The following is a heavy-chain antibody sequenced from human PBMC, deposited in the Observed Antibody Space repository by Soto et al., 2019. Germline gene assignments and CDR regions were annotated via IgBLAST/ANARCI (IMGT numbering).Heavy chain of an antibody. J-gene: IGHJ3*01. CDR3: VRVNADAYDG. V-gene: IGHV3-13*01. Sequence: GGSLRLSCAASGFSFSNHDMHWVRQPKGKGLEWVSGITTGGNAYFADSVKGRFSISRENAKNSFYLQTSILRAEDTAMYYCVRVNADAYDGWGQGKMLTVSS. CDR1: GFSFSNHD. CDR2: ITTGGNA.